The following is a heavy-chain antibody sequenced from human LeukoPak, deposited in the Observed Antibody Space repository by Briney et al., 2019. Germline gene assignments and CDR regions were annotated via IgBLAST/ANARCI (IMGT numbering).Heavy chain of an antibody. CDR3: ARSRGYCSGGSCLQGDWFDP. CDR2: IYPGDSDT. D-gene: IGHD2-15*01. J-gene: IGHJ5*02. CDR1: GYSFTNYW. Sequence: GESLKISCKGSGYSFTNYWIGWVRQMPGKGLEWMGIIYPGDSDTRYSPSFQGQVTISADKSIRTAYLQWGSLKASDTAMYYCARSRGYCSGGSCLQGDWFDPWGQGTLVTVSS. V-gene: IGHV5-51*01.